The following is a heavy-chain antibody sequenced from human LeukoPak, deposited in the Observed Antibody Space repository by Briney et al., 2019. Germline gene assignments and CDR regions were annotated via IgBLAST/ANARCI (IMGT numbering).Heavy chain of an antibody. CDR3: ARGRSSSWYFPFDN. J-gene: IGHJ4*02. Sequence: PSETLSLTCAVYGGSFSGYYWSWIRQPPGKGLEWIWEINHSGSTNYNPSLKSRVTISVDTSNNQISLKLRTMTAADTDVYYCARGRSSSWYFPFDNSGQQTLVIVVS. V-gene: IGHV4-34*01. CDR2: INHSGST. D-gene: IGHD6-13*01. CDR1: GGSFSGYY.